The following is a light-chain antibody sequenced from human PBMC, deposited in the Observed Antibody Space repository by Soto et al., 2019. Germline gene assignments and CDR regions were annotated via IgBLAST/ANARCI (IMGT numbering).Light chain of an antibody. CDR2: DTS. Sequence: EIVLMQSPGTLSLSPGEGATLSCRASQSVNSNYLAWYQQKPGQAPTVLIFDTSRRATGVPDRFSGSGSGTDFPLTISRLEPDDSAVYYCQQYGSSQFTFGPGTKVNIK. J-gene: IGKJ3*01. CDR3: QQYGSSQFT. V-gene: IGKV3-20*01. CDR1: QSVNSNY.